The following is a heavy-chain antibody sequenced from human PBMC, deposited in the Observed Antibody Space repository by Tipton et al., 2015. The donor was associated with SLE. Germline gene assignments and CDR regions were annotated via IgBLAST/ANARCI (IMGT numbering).Heavy chain of an antibody. CDR3: ARTGPYYYYGMDV. J-gene: IGHJ6*02. D-gene: IGHD1-14*01. Sequence: SLRLSCAASGFTFSSYGMHWVRQAPGKGLEWVAVIWYDGSNKYYADSVKGRFTISRDNSKNTLYLQMNSLRAEDTAVYYCARTGPYYYYGMDVWGQGTTVTVSS. CDR2: IWYDGSNK. V-gene: IGHV3-33*01. CDR1: GFTFSSYG.